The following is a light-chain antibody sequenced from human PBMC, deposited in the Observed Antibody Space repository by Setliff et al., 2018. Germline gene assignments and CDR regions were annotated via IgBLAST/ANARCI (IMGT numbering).Light chain of an antibody. CDR1: QSVSSK. CDR2: GTS. J-gene: IGKJ4*01. Sequence: EIVMTQSPATLSVSPGERATLSCGASQSVSSKLAWYQQKPGQAPRLLIYGTSVRATGIPARFSGSGSGTEFTLTISILQSEDFAFYYCRQYNNWPLTFGGGTKVDIK. CDR3: RQYNNWPLT. V-gene: IGKV3D-15*03.